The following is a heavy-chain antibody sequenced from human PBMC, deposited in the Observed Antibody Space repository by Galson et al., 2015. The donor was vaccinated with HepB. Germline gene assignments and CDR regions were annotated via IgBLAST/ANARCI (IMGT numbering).Heavy chain of an antibody. D-gene: IGHD1-26*01. Sequence: SLRLSCAASGFTFSRFTMNWVRHVPGKGLEWVSSIRWGSNYIYYADSVKGRFTISRDNAKNSLFLQVSSLRVEDTAVYYCARQVGFTSGSYDYWGQGTLVTVSS. J-gene: IGHJ4*02. CDR3: ARQVGFTSGSYDY. CDR1: GFTFSRFT. V-gene: IGHV3-21*01. CDR2: IRWGSNYI.